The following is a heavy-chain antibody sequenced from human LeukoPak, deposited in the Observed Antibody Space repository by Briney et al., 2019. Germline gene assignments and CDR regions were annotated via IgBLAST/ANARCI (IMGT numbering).Heavy chain of an antibody. CDR1: GYTFTSYG. CDR2: ISAYNGNT. D-gene: IGHD5-18*01. V-gene: IGHV1-18*01. J-gene: IGHJ4*02. CDR3: ARDRRGYSYGPRVTFDC. Sequence: ASVKVSCKASGYTFTSYGISWVRQAPGQGLEWMGWISAYNGNTNYAQKLQGRVTMTTDTSTSTAYMELRSLRSDDTAVYYCARDRRGYSYGPRVTFDCWGQGTLVTVSS.